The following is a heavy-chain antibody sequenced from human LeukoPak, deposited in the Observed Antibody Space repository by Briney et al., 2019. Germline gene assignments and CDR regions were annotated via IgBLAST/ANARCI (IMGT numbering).Heavy chain of an antibody. D-gene: IGHD1-26*01. CDR1: GSTFSTYP. V-gene: IGHV3-23*01. J-gene: IGHJ4*02. Sequence: GGSLRLSCTASGSTFSTYPMTWVRQAPGQGLEWVSAISGNSVTIYYADSVKGRFTISRDNSRNTLYLQMYSLRAEDTAVYYCAKILSGTYSFDLWGQGTLVTVSS. CDR3: AKILSGTYSFDL. CDR2: ISGNSVTI.